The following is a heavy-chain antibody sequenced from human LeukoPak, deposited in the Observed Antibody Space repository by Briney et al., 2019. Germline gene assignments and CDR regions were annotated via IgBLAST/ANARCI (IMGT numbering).Heavy chain of an antibody. J-gene: IGHJ6*03. CDR1: GGSISSYY. D-gene: IGHD4-11*01. V-gene: IGHV4-4*07. CDR3: AREAWMVTTGGNYYYYMDV. Sequence: SETLSLTCTVSGGSISSYYWSWIRQPAGKGLEWIGRIYTSGSTNYNPSLKSRVTISVDTSKNQFSLKLSSVTAADTAVYYCAREAWMVTTGGNYYYYMDVWGKGTTVTVSS. CDR2: IYTSGST.